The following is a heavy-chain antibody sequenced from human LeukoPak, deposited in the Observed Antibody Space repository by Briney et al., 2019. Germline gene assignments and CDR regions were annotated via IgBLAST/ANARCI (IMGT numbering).Heavy chain of an antibody. Sequence: GGSLRLSCAASNFAFSTYAMTWVRQAPGKGLEWVSAISGSGGSTYYADSVKGRFTISRDNSKNTLYLQMNSLRAEDTAVYYCAKGRIGAFDIRGQGTMVTVSS. CDR3: AKGRIGAFDI. D-gene: IGHD3-16*02. CDR1: NFAFSTYA. J-gene: IGHJ3*02. V-gene: IGHV3-23*01. CDR2: ISGSGGST.